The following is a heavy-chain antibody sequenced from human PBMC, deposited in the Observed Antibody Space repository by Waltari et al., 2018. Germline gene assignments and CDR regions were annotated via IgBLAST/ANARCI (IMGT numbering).Heavy chain of an antibody. J-gene: IGHJ3*02. D-gene: IGHD1-20*01. CDR2: INWSGSGV. CDR1: GFKFDAPA. V-gene: IGHV3-9*01. CDR3: VRSSSRYNWNLAEGAFDI. Sequence: QLVDSGGGLVQPGRSLRLSCALSGFKFDAPAMHWVRQPPGKGLEWVSVINWSGSGVEYVDSVKGRFTISRDNDKNRLYLQMNSLRVDDTALYYCVRSSSRYNWNLAEGAFDIWGQGTLVTVSS.